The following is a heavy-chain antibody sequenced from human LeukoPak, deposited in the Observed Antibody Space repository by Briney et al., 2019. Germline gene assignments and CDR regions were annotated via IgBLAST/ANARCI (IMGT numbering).Heavy chain of an antibody. D-gene: IGHD4-11*01. V-gene: IGHV1-2*02. CDR2: INPNSGGT. CDR1: GYTFTGYY. Sequence: ASVKVSCKASGYTFTGYYMHWVRQSLGQGLEWMGWINPNSGGTNYAQKFQGRVTMTRDTSISTAYMELSRLRSDDTAVYYCARIGSYSNFYELDYWGQGTLVTVSS. J-gene: IGHJ4*02. CDR3: ARIGSYSNFYELDY.